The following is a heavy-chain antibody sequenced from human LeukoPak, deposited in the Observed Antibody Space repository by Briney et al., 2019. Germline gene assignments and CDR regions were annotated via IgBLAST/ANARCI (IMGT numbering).Heavy chain of an antibody. CDR2: ISASGGNT. CDR3: ARGGDYGVKIDY. J-gene: IGHJ4*02. CDR1: GFTFSSYA. V-gene: IGHV3-23*01. D-gene: IGHD4-17*01. Sequence: PGGSLRLSCAASGFTFSSYAMSWVRQAPGKGLEWFSSISASGGNTYYADSVKGRFTISRDNSKNTLYLQMNSLRAEDTAIYYCARGGDYGVKIDYWGQGTLVTVSS.